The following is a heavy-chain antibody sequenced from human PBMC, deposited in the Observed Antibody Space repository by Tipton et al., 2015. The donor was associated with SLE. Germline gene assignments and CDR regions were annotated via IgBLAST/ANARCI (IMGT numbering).Heavy chain of an antibody. CDR2: VSGSGGST. CDR1: GFTFSSYA. J-gene: IGHJ1*01. D-gene: IGHD2-15*01. CDR3: VSRLGYCSGGSCYPGYFHH. Sequence: SLRLSCAASGFTFSSYAMKWVRQAPGKGLEWVSTVSGSGGSTYYADSVKGRFTISRDNSRNTLYLQMNSLRAEDTAVYYCVSRLGYCSGGSCYPGYFHHWGQGTLVTVSS. V-gene: IGHV3-23*01.